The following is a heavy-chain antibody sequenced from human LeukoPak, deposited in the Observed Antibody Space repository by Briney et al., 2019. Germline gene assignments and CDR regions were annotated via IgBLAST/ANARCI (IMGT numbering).Heavy chain of an antibody. Sequence: GGSLRLSCAASGFSFSSYGMYWVRQAPGKGQEWVEFIRYDGSNKYYADSVKGRFTISRDNSKNTLYLQMNSLRAEDTAVYYCAKDLDGSGSSPDYWGQGTLVTVSS. CDR2: IRYDGSNK. J-gene: IGHJ4*02. CDR3: AKDLDGSGSSPDY. CDR1: GFSFSSYG. V-gene: IGHV3-30*02. D-gene: IGHD3-10*01.